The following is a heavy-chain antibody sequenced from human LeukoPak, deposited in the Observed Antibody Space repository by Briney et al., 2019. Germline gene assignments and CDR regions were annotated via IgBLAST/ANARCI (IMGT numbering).Heavy chain of an antibody. CDR3: ARDPPGLGYYDSSPQGAFDI. CDR1: GGSISSSSYY. CDR2: IYHSGST. V-gene: IGHV4-39*07. J-gene: IGHJ3*02. Sequence: PSETLSLTCTVSGGSISSSSYYWGWIRQPPGKGLEWIGSIYHSGSTYYNPSLKSRVTISVDTSKNQFSLKLSSVTAADTAVYYCARDPPGLGYYDSSPQGAFDIWGQGTMVTVSS. D-gene: IGHD3-22*01.